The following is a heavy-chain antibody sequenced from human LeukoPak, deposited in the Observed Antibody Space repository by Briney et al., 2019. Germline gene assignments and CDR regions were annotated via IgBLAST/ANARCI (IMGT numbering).Heavy chain of an antibody. CDR2: ISGSGGST. CDR3: AKGGLLWFGEARPTHFDY. CDR1: GFTFSSYA. D-gene: IGHD3-10*01. Sequence: GGSLRLSCAASGFTFSSYAISWGRQAPGEGLEWGSAISGSGGSTYYADSVKGRFTISRDNSKNTLYLQMNSLRAEDTAVYYCAKGGLLWFGEARPTHFDYWGQGTLVTVSS. V-gene: IGHV3-23*01. J-gene: IGHJ4*02.